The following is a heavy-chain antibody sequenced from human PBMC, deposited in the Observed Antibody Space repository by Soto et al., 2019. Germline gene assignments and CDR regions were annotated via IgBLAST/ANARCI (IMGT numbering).Heavy chain of an antibody. CDR3: ARVDCSGTGSYGGFDP. Sequence: PSQTLSLTCAISGDSVSTNSATWDWIRQSPSRGLEWLGRTYYRSKWYYDYAISMKSRIIINPDTTKNQFSLQLNSVTPEDTAVYWCARVDCSGTGSYGGFDPWGQGTLVTVS. V-gene: IGHV6-1*01. D-gene: IGHD2-15*01. CDR2: TYYRSKWYY. CDR1: GDSVSTNSAT. J-gene: IGHJ5*02.